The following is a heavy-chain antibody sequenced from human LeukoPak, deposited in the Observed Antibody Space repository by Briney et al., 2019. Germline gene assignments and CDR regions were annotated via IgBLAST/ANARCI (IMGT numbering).Heavy chain of an antibody. CDR2: INHSGST. CDR1: GGSFSAYY. V-gene: IGHV4-34*01. D-gene: IGHD3-22*01. CDR3: ARGQRITMTD. J-gene: IGHJ4*02. Sequence: PSEPLSLTCAVYGGSFSAYYWRWLRQPPGKGLEWIGEINHSGSTNYNPSLKSRVAISVDTSRNQFSLRLSSVTAADTAVYYCARGQRITMTDWGQGTLVTVSS.